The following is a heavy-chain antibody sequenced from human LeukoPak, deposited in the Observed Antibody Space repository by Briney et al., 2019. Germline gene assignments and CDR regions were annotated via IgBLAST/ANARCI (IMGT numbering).Heavy chain of an antibody. Sequence: GGSLRLSCAASGFTFSSYGMHWVRQAPGKGLEWVAFIRYDGSNKYYADSVKGRFTISRDNSKNTLYLQMNSLRAEDTAVYYCAKSRPYGSGRSWFDPWGQGTLVTVSS. J-gene: IGHJ5*02. V-gene: IGHV3-30*02. D-gene: IGHD3-10*01. CDR1: GFTFSSYG. CDR3: AKSRPYGSGRSWFDP. CDR2: IRYDGSNK.